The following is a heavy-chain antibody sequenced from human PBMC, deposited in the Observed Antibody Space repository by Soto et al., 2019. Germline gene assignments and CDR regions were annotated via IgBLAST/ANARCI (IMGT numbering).Heavy chain of an antibody. CDR1: GFTFSNAW. J-gene: IGHJ4*02. V-gene: IGHV3-15*07. D-gene: IGHD2-21*02. CDR3: TTAPYCGGDCYLY. Sequence: GGSLRLSCAASGFTFSNAWMNWVRQAPGKGLEWVGRIKSKTDGGTTDYAAPVKGRFTISRDDSKNTLYLQLNSLKTEDTAVYYCTTAPYCGGDCYLYWGQGTLVTVSS. CDR2: IKSKTDGGTT.